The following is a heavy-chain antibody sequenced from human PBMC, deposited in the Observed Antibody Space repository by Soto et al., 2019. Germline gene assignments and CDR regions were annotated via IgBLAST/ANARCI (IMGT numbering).Heavy chain of an antibody. CDR1: EFTFSSYS. V-gene: IGHV3-48*01. D-gene: IGHD1-1*01. Sequence: GGSLRLSCEASEFTFSSYSMNWVRQAPGKGLEWVSYISSSSSTIYYADSVKGRFTISRDNAKNSLYLQMNSLRAEDTAVYYCARDPAGTTYYYYGMDVWGQGTTVTVSS. CDR2: ISSSSSTI. CDR3: ARDPAGTTYYYYGMDV. J-gene: IGHJ6*02.